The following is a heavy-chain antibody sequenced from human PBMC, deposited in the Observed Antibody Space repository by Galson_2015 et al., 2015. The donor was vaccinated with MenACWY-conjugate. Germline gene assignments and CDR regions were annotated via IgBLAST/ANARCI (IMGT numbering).Heavy chain of an antibody. V-gene: IGHV3-21*01. CDR3: ARGPSSSWVNYYYYYGMDV. D-gene: IGHD6-13*01. CDR1: GFTFSSYS. CDR2: ISSSSSYI. Sequence: SLRLSCAASGFTFSSYSMNWVRQAPGKGLEWVSSISSSSSYIYYADSVKGRFTISRDNAKNSLYLQMNSLRAEDTAVYYCARGPSSSWVNYYYYYGMDVWGQGTTVTVSS. J-gene: IGHJ6*02.